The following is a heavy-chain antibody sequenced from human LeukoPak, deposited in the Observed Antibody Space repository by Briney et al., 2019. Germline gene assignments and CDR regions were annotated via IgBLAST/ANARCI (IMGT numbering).Heavy chain of an antibody. V-gene: IGHV3-48*02. CDR1: GFTFSSYG. D-gene: IGHD4-23*01. CDR2: IGTSSSTI. J-gene: IGHJ4*02. CDR3: ARHDYGGNSGDY. Sequence: SGGSLRLSCAASGFTFSSYGVNWVRQAPGKGLEWVSYIGTSSSTIYYADSVKGRFTISRDNAKNSLYLQMNSLRDEDTAVYYCARHDYGGNSGDYWGQGTLVTVSS.